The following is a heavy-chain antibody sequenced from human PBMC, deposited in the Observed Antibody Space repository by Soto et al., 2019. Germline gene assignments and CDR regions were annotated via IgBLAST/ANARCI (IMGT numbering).Heavy chain of an antibody. J-gene: IGHJ6*02. D-gene: IGHD1-1*01. CDR1: GSTFSGSA. Sequence: EVQLVESGGGLVQPGGSLKLSCAASGSTFSGSAMHWVRQASGKGLEWVGRIRSKANSYATAYAASVKGRFTISRDDSKNTAYLQMNSLKTEDTAVYYCTRTQTYYGMDVWGQGTTVTVSS. CDR3: TRTQTYYGMDV. CDR2: IRSKANSYAT. V-gene: IGHV3-73*01.